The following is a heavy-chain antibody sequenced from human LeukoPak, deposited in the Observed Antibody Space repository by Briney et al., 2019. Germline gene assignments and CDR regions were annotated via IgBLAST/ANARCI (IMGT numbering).Heavy chain of an antibody. CDR1: GGSISSSSYY. V-gene: IGHV4-39*01. J-gene: IGHJ3*02. Sequence: SETLSLTCTVSGGSISSSSYYWDWIRQPPGKGLEWIGSIYYSGSTHYNPSLKSRVTISVDTSKNQFSLKLSSVTAADTAVYYCARPQRWLQTTAAFDIWGQGTMVTVSS. CDR2: IYYSGST. D-gene: IGHD5-24*01. CDR3: ARPQRWLQTTAAFDI.